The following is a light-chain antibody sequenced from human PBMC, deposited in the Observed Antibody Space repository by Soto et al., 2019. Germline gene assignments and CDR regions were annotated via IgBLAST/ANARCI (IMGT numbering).Light chain of an antibody. Sequence: EIVLTQSPGTLSLSPGERATLSCRASQSVSSSYLAWYQQKPGQAPRLLIYGASSRATGIPDRFSGSGSGKDFTLTISRLEPADFAVYSCQQYGSSPYTFGQGTKLEIK. CDR1: QSVSSSY. V-gene: IGKV3-20*01. CDR2: GAS. CDR3: QQYGSSPYT. J-gene: IGKJ2*01.